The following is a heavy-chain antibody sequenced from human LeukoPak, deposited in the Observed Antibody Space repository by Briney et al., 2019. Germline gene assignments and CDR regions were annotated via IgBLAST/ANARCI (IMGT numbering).Heavy chain of an antibody. CDR1: GFTFSSYS. CDR3: AGPASLVGATGGRVSYFDY. CDR2: ISSSSSYI. J-gene: IGHJ4*02. D-gene: IGHD1-26*01. Sequence: KSGGSLRLSCVASGFTFSSYSMNWVRQAPGKGLEWVSSISSSSSYIYYADSVKGRFTISRDNAKNSLYLQMNSLRAEDTAVYYCAGPASLVGATGGRVSYFDYWGQGTLVTVSS. V-gene: IGHV3-21*01.